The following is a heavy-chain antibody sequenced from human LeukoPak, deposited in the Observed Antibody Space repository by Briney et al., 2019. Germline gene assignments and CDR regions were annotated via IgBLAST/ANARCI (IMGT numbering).Heavy chain of an antibody. CDR2: INAGNGNT. CDR1: GYTFTSYA. CDR3: ARDERYCSGGSCSDYGDYGGYFDY. J-gene: IGHJ4*02. D-gene: IGHD2-15*01. V-gene: IGHV1-3*03. Sequence: GASVKVSCKASGYTFTSYAMHWVRQAPGQRLEWMGWINAGNGNTKYSQEFQGRVTITRDTSASTAYMELSSLRSEDMAVYYCARDERYCSGGSCSDYGDYGGYFDYWGQGTLVTASS.